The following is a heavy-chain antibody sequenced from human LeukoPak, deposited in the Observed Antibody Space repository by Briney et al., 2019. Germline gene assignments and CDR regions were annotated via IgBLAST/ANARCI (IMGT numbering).Heavy chain of an antibody. D-gene: IGHD3-10*01. V-gene: IGHV4-39*07. J-gene: IGHJ6*03. CDR2: NYFSGST. CDR3: ARGTRGSYYTDV. Sequence: PSETPSLTCTVYGASISSTNPYWGWIRQPPGKGLEWIGSNYFSGSTYYNPSLKSRVAISVDTSKNQFSLKLSSVTAADTALYYCARGTRGSYYTDVWGKGTTVTVSS. CDR1: GASISSTNPY.